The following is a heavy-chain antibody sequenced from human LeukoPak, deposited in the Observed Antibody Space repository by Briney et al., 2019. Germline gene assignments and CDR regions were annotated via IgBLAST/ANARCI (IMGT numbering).Heavy chain of an antibody. CDR3: ARGGPSSDY. Sequence: PSETLSLTCAVYGGSFSGYYWSWIRQPPGKGLEWIGEINHSGSTNYNPSLKSRVTISVDTSKNQFSLKLTSVTAADTAMYYCARGGPSSDYWGQGTLVTVSA. V-gene: IGHV4-34*01. CDR2: INHSGST. J-gene: IGHJ4*02. CDR1: GGSFSGYY.